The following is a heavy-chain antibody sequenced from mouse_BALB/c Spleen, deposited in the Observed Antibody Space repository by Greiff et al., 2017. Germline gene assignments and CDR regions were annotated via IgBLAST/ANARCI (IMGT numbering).Heavy chain of an antibody. CDR1: GYSFTGYF. Sequence: VHVKQSGPELVKPGASVKISCKASGYSFTGYFMNWVKQSHGKSLEWIGRINPYNGDTFYNQKFKGKATLTVDKSSSTAHMELLSLTSEDSSVYYCGRRGYYDYYAMDYWGQGTSVTVSS. J-gene: IGHJ4*01. D-gene: IGHD1-1*01. CDR2: INPYNGDT. CDR3: GRRGYYDYYAMDY. V-gene: IGHV1-37*01.